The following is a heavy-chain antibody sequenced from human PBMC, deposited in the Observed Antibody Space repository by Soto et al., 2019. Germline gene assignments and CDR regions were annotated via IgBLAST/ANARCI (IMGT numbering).Heavy chain of an antibody. CDR3: ARILSSNYYYYYYGMDV. CDR1: GYSFTSYW. J-gene: IGHJ6*02. Sequence: GESLKISCKGSGYSFTSYWIGWVRQMPGKGLEWMGIIYPGDSDTRYSPSFQGQVTIPADKSISTAYLQWSSLKASDTAMYYCARILSSNYYYYYYGMDVWGQGTTVTVSS. V-gene: IGHV5-51*01. CDR2: IYPGDSDT. D-gene: IGHD1-1*01.